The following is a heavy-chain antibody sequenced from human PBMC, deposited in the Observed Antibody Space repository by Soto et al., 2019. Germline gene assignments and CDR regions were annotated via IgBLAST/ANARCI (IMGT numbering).Heavy chain of an antibody. J-gene: IGHJ4*02. V-gene: IGHV1-69*13. D-gene: IGHD6-19*01. CDR1: GGTFSSYA. Sequence: SVKVSCKASGGTFSSYAISWVRQAPGQGLEWMGGIIPIFGTANYAQKFQGRVTITADESTSTAYMELSSLRSEDTAVYYCATDGIAVVRNFDYWGQGTLVTVSX. CDR2: IIPIFGTA. CDR3: ATDGIAVVRNFDY.